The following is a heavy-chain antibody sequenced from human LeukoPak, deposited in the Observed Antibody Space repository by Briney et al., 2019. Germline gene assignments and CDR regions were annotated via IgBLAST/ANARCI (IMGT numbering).Heavy chain of an antibody. J-gene: IGHJ5*02. CDR1: GYTFTSYW. CDR3: ARLIVGSSSTGWFDP. D-gene: IGHD6-6*01. V-gene: IGHV5-51*01. CDR2: IYPGDSDT. Sequence: GESLKISCQSSGYTFTSYWIGRVRQMPGKGLQWMGIIYPGDSDTTYSPSFQGQVTISADRSISTAYLQWSSPKASDTAIYYCARLIVGSSSTGWFDPWGQGTLVTVSS.